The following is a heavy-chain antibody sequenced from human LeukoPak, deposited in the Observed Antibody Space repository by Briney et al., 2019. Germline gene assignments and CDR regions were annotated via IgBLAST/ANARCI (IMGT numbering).Heavy chain of an antibody. Sequence: GESLKISCKGSGYSFTSYWIGWVRQMPGKGLEWMGIIYPGDSDTRYSPSFQGQVTISADKSISTAYLQWSSLKASDAAMYYCARLVPAASPSGWFDPWGQGTLVTVSS. V-gene: IGHV5-51*01. CDR1: GYSFTSYW. CDR2: IYPGDSDT. CDR3: ARLVPAASPSGWFDP. D-gene: IGHD2-2*01. J-gene: IGHJ5*02.